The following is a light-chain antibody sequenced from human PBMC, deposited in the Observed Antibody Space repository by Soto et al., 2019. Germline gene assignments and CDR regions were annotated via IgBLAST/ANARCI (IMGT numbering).Light chain of an antibody. CDR3: QQCNTFWT. Sequence: DIQLTQSPSSLSASVGDRVSFTCGASQGIRNDLAWFQQKAGKAPRRLIYGASSLQSGVPSRFSGSGSGTEFTLTISSLQPDDFATYYCQQCNTFWTFGQGTKVDIK. V-gene: IGKV1-16*01. J-gene: IGKJ1*01. CDR2: GAS. CDR1: QGIRND.